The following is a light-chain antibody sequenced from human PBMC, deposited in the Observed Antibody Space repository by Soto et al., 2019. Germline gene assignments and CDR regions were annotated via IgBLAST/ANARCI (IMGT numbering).Light chain of an antibody. CDR3: SSYTTSNTRQIV. Sequence: QSVLTQPASMSGPPGQSITISCTGTSSDVGGYNYVSWYQHHPGKAPKLIIYDVTNRPSGVSNPFSGSKSGNTASLTISGLQPEDEADYYCSSYTTSNTRQIVFGTGTKVTVL. CDR2: DVT. CDR1: SSDVGGYNY. V-gene: IGLV2-14*03. J-gene: IGLJ1*01.